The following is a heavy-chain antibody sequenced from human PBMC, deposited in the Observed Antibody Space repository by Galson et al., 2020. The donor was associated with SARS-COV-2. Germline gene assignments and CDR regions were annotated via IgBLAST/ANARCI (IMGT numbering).Heavy chain of an antibody. D-gene: IGHD2-2*01. CDR3: ARVPSAATLLDY. Sequence: TGGPLRLSCKGSGYSFTSYWIGWVRQMPGKGPEWMGTIYPGDSGTSSSTCFQGQVTIPAGKSISPAYLQWSSLKASDHAMYYWARVPSAATLLDYWGQGTLVSVSS. CDR1: GYSFTSYW. J-gene: IGHJ4*02. V-gene: IGHV5-51*01. CDR2: IYPGDSGT.